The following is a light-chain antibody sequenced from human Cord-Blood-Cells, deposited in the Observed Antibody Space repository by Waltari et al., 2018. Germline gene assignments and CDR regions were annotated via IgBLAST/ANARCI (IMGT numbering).Light chain of an antibody. Sequence: QSVLTQPPSASGTPGQRVTISCSGSSSNIGSNTVNWYQQLLGTAPKLLICSNNQRASGVPDRFSGSKSGTSASLAISGLQSEDEADYYCAAWDDSLNGWVFGGGTKLTVL. CDR3: AAWDDSLNGWV. V-gene: IGLV1-44*01. CDR2: SNN. CDR1: SSNIGSNT. J-gene: IGLJ3*02.